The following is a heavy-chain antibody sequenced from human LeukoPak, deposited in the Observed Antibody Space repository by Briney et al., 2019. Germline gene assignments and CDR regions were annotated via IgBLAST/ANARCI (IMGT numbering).Heavy chain of an antibody. J-gene: IGHJ6*03. Sequence: GGSLRLSCAASGFTFSSYSMNWVRQAPGKGLEWVSSISSSSSYIYYADSVKGRFTISRDNAKNSLYLQMNSLRAEDTAVYYCARAGGLDYGDYYYYIDVWGKGTTVTVSS. V-gene: IGHV3-21*01. CDR3: ARAGGLDYGDYYYYIDV. CDR2: ISSSSSYI. D-gene: IGHD4-17*01. CDR1: GFTFSSYS.